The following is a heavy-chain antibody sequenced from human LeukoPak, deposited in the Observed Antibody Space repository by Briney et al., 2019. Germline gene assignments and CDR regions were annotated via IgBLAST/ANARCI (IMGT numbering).Heavy chain of an antibody. D-gene: IGHD1-1*01. CDR3: ARERKSGWLERTYNFDY. J-gene: IGHJ4*02. CDR2: ISYDGSNK. Sequence: GGSLRLSCTASGFTFSSYAMHRVRQAPGKGLEWVAVISYDGSNKYYADSVKGRFTISRDNSKNTLYLQMNSLRAEDTAVYYCARERKSGWLERTYNFDYWGQGTLVTVSS. CDR1: GFTFSSYA. V-gene: IGHV3-30*04.